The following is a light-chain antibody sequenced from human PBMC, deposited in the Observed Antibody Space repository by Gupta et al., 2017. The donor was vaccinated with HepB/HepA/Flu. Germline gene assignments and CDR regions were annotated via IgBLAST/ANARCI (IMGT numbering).Light chain of an antibody. CDR3: GTWDSSRSAVV. V-gene: IGLV1-51*01. Sequence: QSVLTPPPSVSAAPGQKATNSGSGSSSNIGNNDVYWYQQHPGTAPKLLIYDNNKRTSGIPDRFSGSKSGTSATLGITGLQTGDEADYYCGTWDSSRSAVVFGGGTKLTVL. J-gene: IGLJ2*01. CDR2: DNN. CDR1: SSNIGNND.